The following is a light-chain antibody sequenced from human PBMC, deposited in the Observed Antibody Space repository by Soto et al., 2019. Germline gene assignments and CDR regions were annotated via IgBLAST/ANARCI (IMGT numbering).Light chain of an antibody. J-gene: IGKJ2*01. CDR3: QQFYYYPHT. Sequence: IQMTQSPSSLSASVGDGVTLTCRASHTIATYLNWYQQKPGQVPAVLIYGASPLHVGVPSRFTGCGYGTDVTLTINNLQPEDFAIYSCQQFYYYPHTFGQGTKLEVK. V-gene: IGKV1-39*01. CDR1: HTIATY. CDR2: GAS.